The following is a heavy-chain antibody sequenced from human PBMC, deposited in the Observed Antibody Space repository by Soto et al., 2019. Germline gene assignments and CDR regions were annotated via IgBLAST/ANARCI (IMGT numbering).Heavy chain of an antibody. CDR2: ISSSSSYI. D-gene: IGHD3-10*01. J-gene: IGHJ6*02. Sequence: EVQLVESGGGLVKPGGSLRLSCAASGFTFSSYSMNWVRQAPGKGLEWVSSISSSSSYIYYADSVKGRFTISRDNAKNSLYLQMNSLRAEDTAVYYCARALITMVRGVIRIHYYGMDVWGQGTTVTVSS. CDR1: GFTFSSYS. V-gene: IGHV3-21*01. CDR3: ARALITMVRGVIRIHYYGMDV.